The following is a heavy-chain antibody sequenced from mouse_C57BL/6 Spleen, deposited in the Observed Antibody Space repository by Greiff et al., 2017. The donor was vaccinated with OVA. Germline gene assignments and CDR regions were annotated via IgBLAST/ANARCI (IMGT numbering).Heavy chain of an antibody. Sequence: VQLQQPGAELVRPGTSVKLSCKASGYTFTSYWMHWVKQRPGQGLEWIGVIDPSDSYTNYNQKFKGKATLTVDTSSSTAYMQLSSLTSEDSAVYYCARERSYDYDYWGQGTTLTVSS. V-gene: IGHV1-59*01. CDR2: IDPSDSYT. J-gene: IGHJ2*01. CDR1: GYTFTSYW. CDR3: ARERSYDYDY. D-gene: IGHD2-4*01.